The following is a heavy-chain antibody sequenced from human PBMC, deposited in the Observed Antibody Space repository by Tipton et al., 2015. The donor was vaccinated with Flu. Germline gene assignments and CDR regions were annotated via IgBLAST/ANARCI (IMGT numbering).Heavy chain of an antibody. CDR1: GGSFSGYY. V-gene: IGHV4-34*01. D-gene: IGHD6-13*01. CDR2: INHSRST. CDR3: ASQYSSSWYAAFDI. J-gene: IGHJ3*02. Sequence: TLSLTCAVYGGSFSGYYWSWIRQPPGKGLEWIGEINHSRSTNYNPSLKSRVTISVDTSKNQFSLKLSSVTAADTAVYYCASQYSSSWYAAFDIWGQGTMVTVSS.